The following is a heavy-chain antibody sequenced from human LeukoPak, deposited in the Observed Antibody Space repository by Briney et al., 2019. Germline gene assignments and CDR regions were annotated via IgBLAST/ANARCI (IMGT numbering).Heavy chain of an antibody. J-gene: IGHJ5*02. CDR3: ARQDIAAAGDNWFDP. D-gene: IGHD6-13*01. CDR2: IYPGDSDT. Sequence: RGESLKISCKGSGYSFTSYWIGWVRQMHGKGLEWMGIIYPGDSDTRYSPSFQGQVTISADKSISTAYLQWSSLKASDTAMYYCARQDIAAAGDNWFDPWGQGTLVTVSS. CDR1: GYSFTSYW. V-gene: IGHV5-51*01.